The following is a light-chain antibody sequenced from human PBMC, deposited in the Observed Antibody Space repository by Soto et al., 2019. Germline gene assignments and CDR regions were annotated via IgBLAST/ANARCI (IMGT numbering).Light chain of an antibody. CDR3: SAYAGTNDLGV. V-gene: IGLV2-8*01. Sequence: ALTQPPSASGSPGQSVTISCTGTSSDIGIYDFVSWYQQHPGKAPKLLIYEVSKRPSGVPDRFSGSKSGNTASLTVSDLQTEDAADYYCSAYAGTNDLGVFGGGTKVTVL. CDR2: EVS. J-gene: IGLJ3*02. CDR1: SSDIGIYDF.